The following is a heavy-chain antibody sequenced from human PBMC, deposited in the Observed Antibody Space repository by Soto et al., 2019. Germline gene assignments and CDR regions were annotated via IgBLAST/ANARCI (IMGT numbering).Heavy chain of an antibody. CDR3: ATSYDSGFDP. Sequence: ASLKVSCKASGYTFTSYGISWVRQAPGQGLEWMGWISVYNGNTDYAQKFQGRVTMTTDTSTSTAYMELRSLRSDDTAVYYCATSYDSGFDPWGQGTLVTVSS. CDR1: GYTFTSYG. V-gene: IGHV1-18*04. J-gene: IGHJ5*02. D-gene: IGHD5-12*01. CDR2: ISVYNGNT.